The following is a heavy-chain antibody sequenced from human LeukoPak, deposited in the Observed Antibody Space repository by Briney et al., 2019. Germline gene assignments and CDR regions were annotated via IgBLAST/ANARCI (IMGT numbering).Heavy chain of an antibody. CDR2: ISSSGSTI. V-gene: IGHV3-48*03. CDR3: AGFSSGCNY. D-gene: IGHD3-22*01. Sequence: PGGSLRLSCAASGFTFSSYEMNWVRQAPGKGLEWVSYISSSGSTIYYADSVKGRFTISRDNAKNSLYLQMNSLRAEDTAVYYCAGFSSGCNYWGQGTLVTVSS. J-gene: IGHJ4*02. CDR1: GFTFSSYE.